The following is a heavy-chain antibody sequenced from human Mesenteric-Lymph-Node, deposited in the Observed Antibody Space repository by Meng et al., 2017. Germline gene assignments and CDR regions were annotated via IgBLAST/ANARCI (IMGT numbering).Heavy chain of an antibody. CDR2: TYYRSKWYN. CDR1: GDGVSSNSAA. CDR3: AREWAGGFAI. Sequence: PQQSGPGRAKPSPAPSLSCAIPGDGVSSNSAAWNWIRQSPSRGLEWLGRTYYRSKWYNDYAVSVKSRITINPDTSKNQFSLQLNSVTPEDTAVYYCAREWAGGFAIWGQGTMVTVSS. J-gene: IGHJ3*02. V-gene: IGHV6-1*02. D-gene: IGHD1-26*01.